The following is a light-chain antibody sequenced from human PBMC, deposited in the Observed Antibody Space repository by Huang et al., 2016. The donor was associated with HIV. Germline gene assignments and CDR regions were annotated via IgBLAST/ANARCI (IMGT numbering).Light chain of an antibody. Sequence: EIVLTQSPATLSVSPGERATLSCRASQSVSGTLAWYQQKPGQAPRLLIYHASTRATGSPVRFSGSGSGTEFTLTISSRQSEDFAVYYCQQYNKWTSWTFGQGTKVEIK. CDR2: HAS. CDR3: QQYNKWTSWT. CDR1: QSVSGT. J-gene: IGKJ1*01. V-gene: IGKV3-15*01.